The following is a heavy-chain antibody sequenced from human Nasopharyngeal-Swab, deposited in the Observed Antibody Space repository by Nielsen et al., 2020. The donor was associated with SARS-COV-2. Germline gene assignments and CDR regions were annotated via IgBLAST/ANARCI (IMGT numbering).Heavy chain of an antibody. Sequence: GESLKISCAASGFTFRNYGMHWVRQAPGKGLEWVGRIKSKTDGGTTDYAAPVKGRFTISRDDSKNTLYLQMNSLKTEDTAIYYCTTFSKYGLDVWGQGTTVTVSS. CDR2: IKSKTDGGTT. D-gene: IGHD4-11*01. V-gene: IGHV3-15*01. CDR3: TTFSKYGLDV. J-gene: IGHJ6*02. CDR1: GFTFRNYG.